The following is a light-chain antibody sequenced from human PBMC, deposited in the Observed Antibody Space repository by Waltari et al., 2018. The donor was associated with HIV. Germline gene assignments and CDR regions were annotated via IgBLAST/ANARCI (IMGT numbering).Light chain of an antibody. Sequence: SYELKQPPSVSVSPGQTATITCSGDGLATQYAFWYKQKAGHAPVVVMYKDTERPLGIHERFSGSISGTTVTLTINEVQAEDEADYYCQSADSSGTYVFGSGTKVTVL. CDR1: GLATQY. J-gene: IGLJ1*01. CDR2: KDT. CDR3: QSADSSGTYV. V-gene: IGLV3-25*03.